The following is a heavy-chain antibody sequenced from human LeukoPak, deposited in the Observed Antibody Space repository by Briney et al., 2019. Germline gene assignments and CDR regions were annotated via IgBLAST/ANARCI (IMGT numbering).Heavy chain of an antibody. Sequence: GGSLRLSCAGSGFTFSSYAMSWVRQAPGKGLEWVSAISDSGDYTYYADSVKGRFTISRDNSKNTLYLHVDSLRAEDTAVYYCAKDTSIGKYCTSGVCSPFDYWGQGTLVTVSS. J-gene: IGHJ4*02. CDR2: ISDSGDYT. V-gene: IGHV3-23*01. CDR1: GFTFSSYA. D-gene: IGHD2-8*01. CDR3: AKDTSIGKYCTSGVCSPFDY.